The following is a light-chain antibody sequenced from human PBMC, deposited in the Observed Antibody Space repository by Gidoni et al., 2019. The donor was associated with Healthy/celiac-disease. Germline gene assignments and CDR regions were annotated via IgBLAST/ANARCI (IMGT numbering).Light chain of an antibody. J-gene: IGKJ3*01. CDR2: DAS. V-gene: IGKV1-33*01. CDR1: QDISNY. Sequence: DIQMSQSPSSLSASVGDRVTITCQASQDISNYLNWYQQKPGKAPKLLSYDASNLETGVPSRFSGSGSGTDFTFTISSLQPEDIATYYCQQYDNLPGFGPGTKVDIK. CDR3: QQYDNLPG.